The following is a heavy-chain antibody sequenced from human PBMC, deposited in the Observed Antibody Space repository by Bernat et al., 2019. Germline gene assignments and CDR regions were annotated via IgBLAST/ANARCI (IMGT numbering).Heavy chain of an antibody. V-gene: IGHV3-30*03. Sequence: QVQLVESGGGVVQPGRSLRLSCAASGFTFSSYGIHWVRQAPGKGLEWVAVISYDGSNKYYADPVKGRFTISRDNSKNTLYLQMNTLSAEDTAVYYCTRDGGGTTGSGAFDIWGQGTMVTVSS. CDR1: GFTFSSYG. CDR2: ISYDGSNK. D-gene: IGHD1-7*01. CDR3: TRDGGGTTGSGAFDI. J-gene: IGHJ3*02.